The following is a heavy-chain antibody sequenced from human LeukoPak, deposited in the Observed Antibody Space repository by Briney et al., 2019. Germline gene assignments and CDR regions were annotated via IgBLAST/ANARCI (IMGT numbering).Heavy chain of an antibody. CDR1: RSNFNYYY. CDR2: ISDNGNTI. D-gene: IGHD5-18*01. CDR3: AAFTGFSYGGLSYYVPRV. V-gene: IGHV3-11*01. Sequence: PGGSLRLSCAASRSNFNYYYMNWIRQAPGKGLEWLSYISDNGNTIFYADSVKGRFTISRDNARNSLYLQMSSLRAEDTAVYFCAAFTGFSYGGLSYYVPRVWGQGTTVTVPS. J-gene: IGHJ6*02.